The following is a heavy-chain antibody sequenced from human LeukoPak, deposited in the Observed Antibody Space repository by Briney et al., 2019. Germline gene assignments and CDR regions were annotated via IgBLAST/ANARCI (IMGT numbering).Heavy chain of an antibody. V-gene: IGHV3-9*03. CDR3: AKDYSSGRRPPFFDY. J-gene: IGHJ4*02. D-gene: IGHD6-19*01. Sequence: GGSLSLSCAASGFTFDVYAMRWVRQPPGKGLEWVSGIFWNSGSIGYADSVKRRFTISRDNAKNSLYLQMNSLRAEDMALYYCAKDYSSGRRPPFFDYWGQGTLVTVSS. CDR1: GFTFDVYA. CDR2: IFWNSGSI.